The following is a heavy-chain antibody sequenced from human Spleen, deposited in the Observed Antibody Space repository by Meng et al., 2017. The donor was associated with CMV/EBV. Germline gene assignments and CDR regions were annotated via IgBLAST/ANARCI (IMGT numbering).Heavy chain of an antibody. Sequence: GESLKISCAASGFTVSSNYMGWVRQAPGEGLEWVSAISGGGGSTYYADSVKGRFTISRDNSKNTLYLQMNSLRAEDTAVYFCAKDGGDIVVVVATNFDYWGQGTLVTVSS. J-gene: IGHJ4*02. CDR1: GFTVSSNY. D-gene: IGHD2-15*01. CDR3: AKDGGDIVVVVATNFDY. V-gene: IGHV3-23*01. CDR2: ISGGGGST.